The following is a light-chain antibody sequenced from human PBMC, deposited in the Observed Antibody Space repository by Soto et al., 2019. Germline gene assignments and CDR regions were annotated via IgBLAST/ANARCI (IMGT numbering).Light chain of an antibody. Sequence: DIVMTQSPDSLAVSLGERVTINCKSSQSVLYSSNNKNYLAWYQQKPGQPPKLLIYWASTRESGVPDRFSGSGSGTDFTLTISSLQAEDVAVYYCQQYYSTPLTFGVGTKVEIK. V-gene: IGKV4-1*01. CDR2: WAS. J-gene: IGKJ4*01. CDR1: QSVLYSSNNKNY. CDR3: QQYYSTPLT.